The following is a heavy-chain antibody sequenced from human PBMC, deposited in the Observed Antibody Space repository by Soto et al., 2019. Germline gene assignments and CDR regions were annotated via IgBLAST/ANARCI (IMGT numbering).Heavy chain of an antibody. CDR3: AKQVYGRQANWFDP. Sequence: RLSCAASGFTFSSYAMSWVRQAPGKGLEWVSAISGSGGSTYYADSVKGRFTISRDNSKNTLYLQMNSLRAEDTAVYYCAKQVYGRQANWFDPWGQGTLVTVSS. CDR1: GFTFSSYA. D-gene: IGHD3-10*01. V-gene: IGHV3-23*01. J-gene: IGHJ5*02. CDR2: ISGSGGST.